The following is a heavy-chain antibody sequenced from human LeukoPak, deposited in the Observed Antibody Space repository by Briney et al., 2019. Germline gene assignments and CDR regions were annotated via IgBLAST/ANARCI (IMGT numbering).Heavy chain of an antibody. CDR2: ISANNGHT. CDR1: GYIFTSYG. V-gene: IGHV1-18*01. CDR3: ARDMRHYRYYESDEYYFNFEY. J-gene: IGHJ4*02. Sequence: VASVKVSCKASGYIFTSYGLSWVRQAPGQGLEWMGGISANNGHTHYAQKFQGRLTITRDMSTRTVDMELRSLRSDDTAVYYCARDMRHYRYYESDEYYFNFEYWGQGTLVTVSS. D-gene: IGHD3-22*01.